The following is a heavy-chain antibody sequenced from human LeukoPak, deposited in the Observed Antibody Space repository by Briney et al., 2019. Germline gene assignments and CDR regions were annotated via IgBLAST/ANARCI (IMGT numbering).Heavy chain of an antibody. CDR1: GGSISSSNW. J-gene: IGHJ5*02. V-gene: IGHV4-4*02. D-gene: IGHD4-17*01. CDR2: IYHSGST. Sequence: SGTLSLTCAVSGGSISSSNWWSWVRQPPGKGLEWIGEIYHSGSTNYNSSLKSRVTISVDTSKNQFSLKLSSVTAADTAVYYCARFGRKMTAVKRGPNWFDPWGQGTLVTVSS. CDR3: ARFGRKMTAVKRGPNWFDP.